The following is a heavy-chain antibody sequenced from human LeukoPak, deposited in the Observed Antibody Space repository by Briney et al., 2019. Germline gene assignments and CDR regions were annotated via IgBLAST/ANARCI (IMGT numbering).Heavy chain of an antibody. CDR2: IKEGGSEK. CDR1: GFILSSYW. J-gene: IGHJ4*02. CDR3: ARDWREIGADY. Sequence: PGGSLRLSCAASGFILSSYWMSWVRQAPGKGLEWVASIKEGGSEKYYVDSVKVRFTISRDSAKNSLYLQMTSLRDEDTAVYYCARDWREIGADYWGQGTLVTVSS. D-gene: IGHD5-24*01. V-gene: IGHV3-7*01.